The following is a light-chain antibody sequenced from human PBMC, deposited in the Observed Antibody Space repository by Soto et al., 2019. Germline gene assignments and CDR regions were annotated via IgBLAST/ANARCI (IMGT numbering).Light chain of an antibody. CDR2: KAS. CDR3: QQYRSYWA. CDR1: QNINIW. V-gene: IGKV1-5*03. Sequence: IQMSQSASTLTASVGARVTTNGRASQNINIWVAWYQQKPGKAPKLLICKASALESGVPARFSGSGSGTEFTLTISGLQPDDFATYYCQQYRSYWAFGQGTKVAIK. J-gene: IGKJ1*01.